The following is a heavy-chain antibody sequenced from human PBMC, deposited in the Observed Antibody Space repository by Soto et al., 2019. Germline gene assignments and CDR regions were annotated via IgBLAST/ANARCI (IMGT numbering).Heavy chain of an antibody. J-gene: IGHJ4*02. CDR2: ISGSGGST. V-gene: IGHV3-23*01. Sequence: GGSLRLSCAASGFTFSSYAMSWVRQAPGKGLEWVSAISGSGGSTYYADSVKGRFTISRDNSKNTLYLQMNSLRAEDTAVYYCAKDSSSNPYYYDSSGYPVYWGQGTLVTVSS. CDR3: AKDSSSNPYYYDSSGYPVY. D-gene: IGHD3-22*01. CDR1: GFTFSSYA.